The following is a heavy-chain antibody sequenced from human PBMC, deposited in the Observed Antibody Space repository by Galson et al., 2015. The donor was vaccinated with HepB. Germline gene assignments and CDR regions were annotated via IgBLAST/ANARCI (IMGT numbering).Heavy chain of an antibody. Sequence: SLRLSCAASGFTFSSYWMSWVRQAPGKGLEWVANIKQDGSEKYYVDSVKGRFTISRDNAKNSLYLQMNSLRAEDTAVYYCARETLGYCSSTSCYKAYGLGYYYYGMDVWGQGTTVTVSS. D-gene: IGHD2-2*02. CDR1: GFTFSSYW. CDR3: ARETLGYCSSTSCYKAYGLGYYYYGMDV. V-gene: IGHV3-7*01. J-gene: IGHJ6*02. CDR2: IKQDGSEK.